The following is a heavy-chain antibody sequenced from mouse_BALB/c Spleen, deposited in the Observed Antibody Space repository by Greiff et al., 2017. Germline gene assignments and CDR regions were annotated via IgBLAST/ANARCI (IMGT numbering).Heavy chain of an antibody. Sequence: DVKLVESGGGLVQPGGSRKLSCAASGFTFSSFGMHWVRQAPEKGLEWVAYISSGSSTIYYADTVKGRFTISRDNPKNTLFLQMTSLRSEDTAMYYCARRLREYFDVWGAGTTVTVSS. V-gene: IGHV5-17*02. D-gene: IGHD1-1*01. CDR1: GFTFSSFG. CDR3: ARRLREYFDV. J-gene: IGHJ1*01. CDR2: ISSGSSTI.